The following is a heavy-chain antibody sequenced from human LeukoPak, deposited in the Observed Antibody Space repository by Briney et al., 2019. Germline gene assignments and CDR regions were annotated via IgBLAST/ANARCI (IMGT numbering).Heavy chain of an antibody. Sequence: SETLSLTCTVSGGSISSYYWNWIRQPPGKGLEWIGYIYYSGSTNYNPSLKSRVTISVDTSKNQFSLKLSSVTAADTAIYYCALLSSGYPYYSDSWGQGTLVTVSS. CDR1: GGSISSYY. D-gene: IGHD3-22*01. J-gene: IGHJ4*02. CDR3: ALLSSGYPYYSDS. CDR2: IYYSGST. V-gene: IGHV4-59*01.